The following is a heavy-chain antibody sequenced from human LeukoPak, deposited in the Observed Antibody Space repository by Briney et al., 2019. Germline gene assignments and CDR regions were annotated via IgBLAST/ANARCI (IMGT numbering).Heavy chain of an antibody. J-gene: IGHJ4*02. CDR2: IWYDGSNK. CDR3: VREYPGLGVAVSSKYYFDY. D-gene: IGHD6-19*01. V-gene: IGHV3-33*08. CDR1: GFTFSDYY. Sequence: GGSLRLSCAASGFTFSDYYMSWIRQAPGKGLEWIGVIWYDGSNKYYPDSVKGRFTISRDNSRNTLYLQMNSLRAEDTAVYYCVREYPGLGVAVSSKYYFDYWGQGTLVTVSS.